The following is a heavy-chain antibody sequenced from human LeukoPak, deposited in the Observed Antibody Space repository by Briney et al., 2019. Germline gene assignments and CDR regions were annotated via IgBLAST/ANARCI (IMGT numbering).Heavy chain of an antibody. CDR1: GFTFSTYS. CDR2: ISSSGDKT. Sequence: PGGSLRLSCAASGFTFSTYSMNWVRQAPGKGLEWVSYISSSGDKTYHADSVKGRFTISRDNAKNSLYLQMNSLRAEDTALYYCARKTSSGPFDSWGQGTLVTVSS. V-gene: IGHV3-48*04. D-gene: IGHD3-22*01. CDR3: ARKTSSGPFDS. J-gene: IGHJ5*01.